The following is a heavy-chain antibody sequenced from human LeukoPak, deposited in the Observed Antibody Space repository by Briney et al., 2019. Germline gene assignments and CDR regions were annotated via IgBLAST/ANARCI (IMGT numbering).Heavy chain of an antibody. V-gene: IGHV3-20*04. D-gene: IGHD5-18*01. CDR2: IIWSGVNT. CDR1: GFTFDDYA. J-gene: IGHJ4*02. Sequence: GGSLRLSCAASGFTFDDYAMSWVRQAPGKGLEWMAGIIWSGVNTSYADSVKGRFTISRDNAKDSLYLQMNSLRAEDTAVYYCARALSGVTGYTYGRGIDYWGQGPLVTVSS. CDR3: ARALSGVTGYTYGRGIDY.